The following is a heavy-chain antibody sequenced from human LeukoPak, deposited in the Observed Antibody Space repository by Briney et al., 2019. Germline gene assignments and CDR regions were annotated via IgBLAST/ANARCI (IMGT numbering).Heavy chain of an antibody. CDR3: ARDDRGSYYFDY. D-gene: IGHD1-26*01. J-gene: IGHJ4*02. V-gene: IGHV4-59*01. Sequence: SETLSLTCTVSGGSISSNYWTWIRQPPGQGLEWIGYISYTGSTNYNPSLKSRLTISVDTSKNQFSLKLSSVTAADTALYSCARDDRGSYYFDYWGQGTLVTVSS. CDR2: ISYTGST. CDR1: GGSISSNY.